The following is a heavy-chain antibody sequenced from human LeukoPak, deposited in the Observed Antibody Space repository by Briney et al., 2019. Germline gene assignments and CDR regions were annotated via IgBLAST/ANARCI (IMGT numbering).Heavy chain of an antibody. V-gene: IGHV3-48*03. CDR3: AREGSVTSGWSFFDY. CDR1: GFTFRSSE. D-gene: IGHD2-15*01. Sequence: GGSLRLSCAASGFTFRSSEMNWVRQAPGKGLEWVSYIGNSGNTTYADSVKGRFTISRDNAKDSVYLQMNRLRAEDTAIYYCAREGSVTSGWSFFDYWGRGALVTVSS. J-gene: IGHJ4*02. CDR2: IGNSGNTT.